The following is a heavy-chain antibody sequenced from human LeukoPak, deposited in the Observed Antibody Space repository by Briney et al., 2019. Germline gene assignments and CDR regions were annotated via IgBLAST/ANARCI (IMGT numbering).Heavy chain of an antibody. D-gene: IGHD2-2*01. Sequence: PGGSLRLSCEASGFTFSSFWMSWVRQAPGKGLEWVASMYQDGREKSYVDSVKGRFTISRDNAKNSLYLQMNSLRAEDTAVYYCARICTSCYEYYFDYWGQGTLVTVSS. CDR3: ARICTSCYEYYFDY. CDR2: MYQDGREK. CDR1: GFTFSSFW. J-gene: IGHJ4*02. V-gene: IGHV3-7*01.